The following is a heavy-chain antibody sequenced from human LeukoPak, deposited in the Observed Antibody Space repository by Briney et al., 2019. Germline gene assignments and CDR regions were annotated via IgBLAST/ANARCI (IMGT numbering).Heavy chain of an antibody. Sequence: SETLSLTCGVSGGSISSSSYYWGWIRQPPGKGLEWIGKIYHGGGTYYNPSLKSRVTIIVDTSKNQFSLELTSVTAADTAVYYCARPMFWSGYYDDYWGQGTLVTVSS. D-gene: IGHD3-3*01. J-gene: IGHJ4*02. CDR2: IYHGGGT. V-gene: IGHV4-39*01. CDR3: ARPMFWSGYYDDY. CDR1: GGSISSSSYY.